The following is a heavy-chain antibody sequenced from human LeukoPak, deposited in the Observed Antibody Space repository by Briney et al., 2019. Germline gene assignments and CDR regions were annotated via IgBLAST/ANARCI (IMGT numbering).Heavy chain of an antibody. Sequence: ASVTVSCKASGYTFSNYDINWVRQAPGQGLEWMGWMNPNSGKRVYAQKFQGRVTMTSNSSINTAYMELTSLTSDDTAVYYCAKGLRSDYWGQGTLVTVSS. V-gene: IGHV1-8*01. CDR1: GYTFSNYD. D-gene: IGHD3-16*02. CDR3: AKGLRSDY. CDR2: MNPNSGKR. J-gene: IGHJ4*02.